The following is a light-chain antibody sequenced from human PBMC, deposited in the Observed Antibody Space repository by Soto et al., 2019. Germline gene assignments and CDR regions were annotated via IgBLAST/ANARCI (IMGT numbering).Light chain of an antibody. Sequence: QSVLTQPPSVSGAPGQRVTISCTGSSSNIGAGYDVHWYQQLPGTAPKLPIYGNSNRPSGVPDRFSGSKSGTSASLAITGLQAEDEADYYCQSYDSSLSGSSVFGTGTKLTVL. CDR3: QSYDSSLSGSSV. J-gene: IGLJ1*01. V-gene: IGLV1-40*01. CDR2: GNS. CDR1: SSNIGAGYD.